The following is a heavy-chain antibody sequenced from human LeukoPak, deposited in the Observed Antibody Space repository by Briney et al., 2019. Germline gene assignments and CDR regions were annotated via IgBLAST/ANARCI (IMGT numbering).Heavy chain of an antibody. CDR3: ARAGDYGDYASY. CDR2: INHSGST. V-gene: IGHV4-34*01. Sequence: SETLSLTCAVYGGSFNGYYWSWIRQPPGKGLEWIGEINHSGSTYYNPSLKSRVIISVDTSKNQFSLKLSSVTAADTAVYYCARAGDYGDYASYWGQGTLVTVSS. D-gene: IGHD4-17*01. J-gene: IGHJ4*02. CDR1: GGSFNGYY.